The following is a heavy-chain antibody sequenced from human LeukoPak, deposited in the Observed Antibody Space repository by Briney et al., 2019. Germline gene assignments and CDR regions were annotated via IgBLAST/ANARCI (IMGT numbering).Heavy chain of an antibody. Sequence: PGGSLRLSCAASGFTFSSYWMHWVRQTPGKGLVWVSLINTDGSSTAYADSVRGRFTISRDNAKNTLYLQMNSLRAEDTVVYYCAGGDGDYADYWGQGPLVTVSS. CDR3: AGGDGDYADY. CDR1: GFTFSSYW. V-gene: IGHV3-74*01. CDR2: INTDGSST. J-gene: IGHJ4*02. D-gene: IGHD4-17*01.